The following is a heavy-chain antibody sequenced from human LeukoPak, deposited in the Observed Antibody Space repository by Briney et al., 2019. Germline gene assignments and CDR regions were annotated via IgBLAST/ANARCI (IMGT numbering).Heavy chain of an antibody. V-gene: IGHV3-11*04. Sequence: GGSLRLSCAASGFTFSDHYMRWIRQAPGGGLGWVSHISSSGSTIKYTDSVKGRYTISRDNAENTLYLQMNSLRAEDTAVYYCAREPVVVMTTDDFDIWGQGTMVTVSS. CDR1: GFTFSDHY. CDR3: AREPVVVMTTDDFDI. CDR2: ISSSGSTI. J-gene: IGHJ3*02. D-gene: IGHD3-22*01.